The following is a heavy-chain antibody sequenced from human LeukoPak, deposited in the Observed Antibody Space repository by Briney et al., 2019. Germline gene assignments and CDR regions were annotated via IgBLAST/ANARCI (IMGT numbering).Heavy chain of an antibody. V-gene: IGHV4-34*01. D-gene: IGHD3-10*01. CDR2: INHSGST. CDR1: GGSFSGYY. J-gene: IGHJ6*03. CDR3: ARVITMVRGVIISRDYYYMDV. Sequence: SETLSLTCAVYGGSFSGYYWSWIRQPPGKGLEWIGEINHSGSTNYNPSLKSRVTISVDTSKNQFSLKLSSVTAADTAVYYCARVITMVRGVIISRDYYYMDVWGKGTTVTVSS.